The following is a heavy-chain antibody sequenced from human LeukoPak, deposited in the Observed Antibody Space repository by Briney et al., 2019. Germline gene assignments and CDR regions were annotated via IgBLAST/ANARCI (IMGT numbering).Heavy chain of an antibody. J-gene: IGHJ4*02. CDR2: ISSSSSYI. Sequence: PGGSLRLSCAASGFTFSSYSMNWVRQAPGKGLEWVSSISSSSSYIYYADSVKGRFTISRDNAKNSLYLQMNSLRAEDTAVYYCARVRLYDYVWGSYGYWGQGTLVTVSS. D-gene: IGHD3-16*01. CDR1: GFTFSSYS. V-gene: IGHV3-21*01. CDR3: ARVRLYDYVWGSYGY.